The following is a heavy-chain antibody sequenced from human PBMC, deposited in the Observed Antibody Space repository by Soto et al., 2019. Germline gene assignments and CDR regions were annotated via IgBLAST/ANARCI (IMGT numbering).Heavy chain of an antibody. J-gene: IGHJ4*02. CDR1: GGSISSSNW. D-gene: IGHD6-19*01. Sequence: PSETLSLTCAVSGGSISSSNWWSWVRQPPGKGLEWIGEIYHSGSTNYNPSLKSRVTISVDKSKNQFSLKLSSVTAADTAVYYCARAPRIAVAGTLLFDYWGQGTLVTVSS. V-gene: IGHV4-4*02. CDR3: ARAPRIAVAGTLLFDY. CDR2: IYHSGST.